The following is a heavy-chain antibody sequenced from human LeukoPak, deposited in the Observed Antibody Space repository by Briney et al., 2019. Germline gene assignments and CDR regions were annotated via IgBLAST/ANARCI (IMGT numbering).Heavy chain of an antibody. J-gene: IGHJ4*02. CDR2: ISSSSSYI. V-gene: IGHV3-21*01. CDR3: ARDLITMVRGVIWN. D-gene: IGHD3-10*01. CDR1: GFTFSSYS. Sequence: GGSLRFSCAASGFTFSSYSMNWVRQAPGKGLEWVSSISSSSSYIYYADSVKGRFTISRDNAKNSLYLQMNSLRAEDTAVYYCARDLITMVRGVIWNWGQGTLVTVSS.